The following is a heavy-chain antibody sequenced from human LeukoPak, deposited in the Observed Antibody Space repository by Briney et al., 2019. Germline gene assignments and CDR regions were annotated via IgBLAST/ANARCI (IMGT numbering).Heavy chain of an antibody. CDR2: ISWNSGSI. V-gene: IGHV3-9*01. CDR1: GFTFDDYA. D-gene: IGHD2-15*01. CDR3: ASAIKQVSPHYCSGGSCYGNYYGMDV. Sequence: PGGSLKLSCPASGFTFDDYAMHWVRQPPGKGLEGVSGISWNSGSIGYADSVKGRFTISRDNAKNSLYLQMNSLRAEDTALYYCASAIKQVSPHYCSGGSCYGNYYGMDVWGQGTTVTVSS. J-gene: IGHJ6*02.